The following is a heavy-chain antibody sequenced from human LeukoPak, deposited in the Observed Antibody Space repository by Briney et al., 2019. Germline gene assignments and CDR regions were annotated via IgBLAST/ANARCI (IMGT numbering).Heavy chain of an antibody. Sequence: GGSLRLSCEASGFTFSNAWMTWVRQAPGKGLEWVGRIRSKTDGGTTDYASPVKDRLIISRDDSRNTLYLQMNSLKTEDTAIYYCSTWTDLYDYWGQGTLVTVSS. CDR1: GFTFSNAW. J-gene: IGHJ4*02. CDR3: STWTDLYDY. CDR2: IRSKTDGGTT. D-gene: IGHD3/OR15-3a*01. V-gene: IGHV3-15*01.